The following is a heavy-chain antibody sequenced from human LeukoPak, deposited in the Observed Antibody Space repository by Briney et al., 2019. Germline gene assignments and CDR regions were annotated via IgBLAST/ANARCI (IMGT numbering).Heavy chain of an antibody. CDR2: INPNSGGT. D-gene: IGHD2-21*02. J-gene: IGHJ4*02. CDR1: GYTFTGYY. CDR3: ASAPMGDLRPFDY. Sequence: ASVKVSCKASGYTFTGYYMHWVRQAPGQGLEWMGWINPNSGGTNYVQKFQGRVTMTRDTSISTAYMELSRLRSDDTAVYYCASAPMGDLRPFDYWGQGTLVTVSS. V-gene: IGHV1-2*02.